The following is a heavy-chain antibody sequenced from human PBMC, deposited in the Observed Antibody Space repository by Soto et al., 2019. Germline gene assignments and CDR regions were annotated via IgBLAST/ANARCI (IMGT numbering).Heavy chain of an antibody. CDR2: ISYDGSNK. CDR1: GFTFSSYA. D-gene: IGHD3-10*01. V-gene: IGHV3-30-3*01. CDR3: ARLPLTISMVRGGIPLSSGQPVRDV. Sequence: PGGSLRLSCAASGFTFSSYAMHWVRQAPGKGLEWVAVISYDGSNKYYADSVKGRFTISRDNSKNTLYLQMNSLRAEDTAVYYCARLPLTISMVRGGIPLSSGQPVRDVWGQGTTVTVSS. J-gene: IGHJ6*02.